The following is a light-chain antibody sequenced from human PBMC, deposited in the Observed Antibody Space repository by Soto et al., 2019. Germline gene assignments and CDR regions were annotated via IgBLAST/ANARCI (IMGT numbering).Light chain of an antibody. CDR3: AAWDDSLNAFYV. Sequence: QSVLTQPPSASGTPGQRVTISCSGCSSNIGSNTVNWYQQLPGTAPKLLIYSNNQRPSGVPDRFSGSKSGTSASLAISGLQSKDEADYSCAAWDDSLNAFYVFGTGTKLTVL. CDR1: SSNIGSNT. V-gene: IGLV1-44*01. CDR2: SNN. J-gene: IGLJ1*01.